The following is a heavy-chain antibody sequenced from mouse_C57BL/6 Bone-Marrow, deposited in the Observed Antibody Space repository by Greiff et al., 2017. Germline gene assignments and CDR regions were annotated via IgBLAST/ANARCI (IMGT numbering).Heavy chain of an antibody. CDR3: ARARWLLDYAMDY. CDR1: GFTFSSYA. V-gene: IGHV5-4*03. J-gene: IGHJ4*01. D-gene: IGHD2-3*01. Sequence: EVKVVESGGGLVKPGGSLKLSCAASGFTFSSYAMSWVRQTPEKRLEWVATISDGGSYTYYPDNVKGRFTISRDNAKNNLYLQMSQLKSEDTAMYYCARARWLLDYAMDYWGQGTSVTVSS. CDR2: ISDGGSYT.